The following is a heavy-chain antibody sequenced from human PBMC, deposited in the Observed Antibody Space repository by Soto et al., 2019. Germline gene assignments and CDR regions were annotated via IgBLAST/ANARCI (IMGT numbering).Heavy chain of an antibody. V-gene: IGHV3-15*01. D-gene: IGHD2-2*01. CDR3: VTDRLV. J-gene: IGHJ4*02. CDR2: IKSKTDGGTT. CDR1: GFTFTNAW. Sequence: EVQLVESGGGLVKPGWSLRLSCAASGFTFTNAWMNWVRQAPGKGLESIGRIKSKTDGGTTDYTAPVKGRFIISRDDSKHTLFLQMSSLQIEDTAVYYCVTDRLVWGQGTLVTVFS.